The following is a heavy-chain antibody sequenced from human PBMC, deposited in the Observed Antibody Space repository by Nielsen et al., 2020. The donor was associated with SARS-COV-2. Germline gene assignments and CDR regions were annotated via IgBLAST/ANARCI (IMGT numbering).Heavy chain of an antibody. CDR3: ATDSPIGVVIYALAH. CDR2: FDPQDGET. D-gene: IGHD3-3*01. Sequence: ASVKVSCKVSGISVTRLTMHWVRQAPGEGLEWMGEFDPQDGETTLALKFQGRVTMTEDSSIDTAYLDLSGLTSDDTAIYYCATDSPIGVVIYALAHWGQGTPVTVSS. CDR1: GISVTRLT. J-gene: IGHJ4*02. V-gene: IGHV1-24*01.